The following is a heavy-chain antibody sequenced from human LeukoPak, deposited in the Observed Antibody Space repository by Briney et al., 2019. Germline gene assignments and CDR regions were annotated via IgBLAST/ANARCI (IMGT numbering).Heavy chain of an antibody. CDR3: ARGYCSGGSCWFDY. D-gene: IGHD2-15*01. Sequence: SETLSLTCPVSGGSISSYYWSWIRQPPGKGLEWIGYIYYSGSTNHNPSLKSRVTISVDTSKNQFSLKLSSVTAADTAVYYCARGYCSGGSCWFDYWGQGTLVTVSS. J-gene: IGHJ4*02. V-gene: IGHV4-59*01. CDR2: IYYSGST. CDR1: GGSISSYY.